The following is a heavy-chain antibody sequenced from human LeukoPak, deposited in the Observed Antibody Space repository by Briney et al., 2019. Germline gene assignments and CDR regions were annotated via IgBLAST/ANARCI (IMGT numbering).Heavy chain of an antibody. D-gene: IGHD3-22*01. V-gene: IGHV1-8*03. CDR3: ARVPLFYDSSGYYYGRYYMDV. Sequence: ASVKVSCKASGYIFTGYYMHWVRQAPGQGLEWMGWMNPNSGNTGYAQKFQGRVTITRNTSISTAYMELSSLRSEDTAVYYCARVPLFYDSSGYYYGRYYMDVWGKGTTVTVSS. CDR2: MNPNSGNT. J-gene: IGHJ6*03. CDR1: GYIFTGYY.